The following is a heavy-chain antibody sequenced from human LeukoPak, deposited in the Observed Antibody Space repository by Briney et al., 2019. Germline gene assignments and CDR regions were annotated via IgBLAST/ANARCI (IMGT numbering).Heavy chain of an antibody. CDR2: ISSSSSTI. J-gene: IGHJ5*02. CDR3: ARDVLRSPPPNWFDP. V-gene: IGHV3-48*01. Sequence: GGSLRLSCAASGFTFSSYSMNRVRQAPGKGLEWVSYISSSSSTIYYADSVKGRFTISRDNAKNSLYLQMNSLRAEDTAVYYCARDVLRSPPPNWFDPWGQGTLVTVSS. CDR1: GFTFSSYS. D-gene: IGHD5/OR15-5a*01.